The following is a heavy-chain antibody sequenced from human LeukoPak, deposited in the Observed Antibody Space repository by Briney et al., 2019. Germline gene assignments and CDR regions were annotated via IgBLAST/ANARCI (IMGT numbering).Heavy chain of an antibody. Sequence: SETLSLTCAVYGGSFSGYYWSWIRQPPGKGLEWIREINHSGSTNYNPSLKSRVTISVDTSKNQFSLKLSSVTAADTAVYYCARKLWFGELLYLYYYYGMDVWGQGTTVTVSS. CDR1: GGSFSGYY. V-gene: IGHV4-34*01. CDR3: ARKLWFGELLYLYYYYGMDV. CDR2: INHSGST. J-gene: IGHJ6*02. D-gene: IGHD3-10*01.